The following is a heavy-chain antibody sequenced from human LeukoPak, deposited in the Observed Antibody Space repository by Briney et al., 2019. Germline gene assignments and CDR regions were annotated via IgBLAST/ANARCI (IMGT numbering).Heavy chain of an antibody. Sequence: GGSLGLSCAASGFTFSDYYMDWVRQAPGQGLEWVGHTGNKANSYTTEYAASVKGRFTISRDDSKNSLYLQMNSLKTEGTAVYYCARGGYSSSSFYGMDVWGQGTTVTVSS. CDR2: TGNKANSYTT. CDR3: ARGGYSSSSFYGMDV. D-gene: IGHD6-6*01. CDR1: GFTFSDYY. V-gene: IGHV3-72*01. J-gene: IGHJ6*02.